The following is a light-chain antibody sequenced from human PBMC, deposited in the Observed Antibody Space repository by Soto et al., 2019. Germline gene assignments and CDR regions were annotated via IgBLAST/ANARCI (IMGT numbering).Light chain of an antibody. J-gene: IGKJ5*01. CDR1: QDISNY. CDR2: DAS. CDR3: QQYDNLPIT. Sequence: DIQMTQSPSSLSASVGYRVTVTXXASQDISNYLNWYQQKPGKAPKLLIYDASNLETGVPSRFSGSGSGTDFTFTISSLQPEDIATYYCQQYDNLPITFGQGTRLEI. V-gene: IGKV1-33*01.